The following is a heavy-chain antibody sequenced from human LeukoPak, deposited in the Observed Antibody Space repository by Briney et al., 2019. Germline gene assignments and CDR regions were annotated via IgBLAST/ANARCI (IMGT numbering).Heavy chain of an antibody. V-gene: IGHV3-7*01. CDR1: GFTFSSKW. J-gene: IGHJ4*02. D-gene: IGHD3-3*01. CDR3: AKYDFWSGYSFDF. Sequence: PGGSLRLSCAASGFTFSSKWMSWVRQAPGKGLKWVANIEQQDGSEKYYVDSVKGRFTISRDNAKNSLYLQMNSLRAEDTAVYYCAKYDFWSGYSFDFWGQGTLVTVSS. CDR2: IEQQDGSEK.